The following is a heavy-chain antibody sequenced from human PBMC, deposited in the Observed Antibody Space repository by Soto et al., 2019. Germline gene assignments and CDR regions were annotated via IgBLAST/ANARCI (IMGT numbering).Heavy chain of an antibody. V-gene: IGHV3-33*01. J-gene: IGHJ4*02. CDR2: IWYDRSNK. Sequence: GGSLRRSCAASGFTFSSYVMHCVRQAPGKGLEWLAVIWYDRSNKYYADSVKGRFTISSDIAKNSLYLQMNSLRDEDTAVYYCARDLSYAFEDWGQGALVTVSS. D-gene: IGHD1-26*01. CDR1: GFTFSSYV. CDR3: ARDLSYAFED.